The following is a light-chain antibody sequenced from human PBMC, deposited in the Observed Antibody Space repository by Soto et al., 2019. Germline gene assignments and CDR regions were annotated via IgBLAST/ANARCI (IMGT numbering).Light chain of an antibody. CDR1: SSDVGGYNF. Sequence: QSALTQPPSASGSPGQSVTIPCTGTSSDVGGYNFVSWYQQHSGKAPKLLIYEVNKRPSGVPDRFSGSKSGNTASLTVSGLQAEDEADYYCSSHAGSINLIFGGGTKLTVL. J-gene: IGLJ2*01. CDR3: SSHAGSINLI. CDR2: EVN. V-gene: IGLV2-8*01.